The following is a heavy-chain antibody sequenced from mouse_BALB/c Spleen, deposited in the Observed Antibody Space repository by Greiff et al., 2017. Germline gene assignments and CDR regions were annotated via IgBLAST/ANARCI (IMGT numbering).Heavy chain of an antibody. CDR3: TRITFYYYAMDY. CDR2: INPSNGGT. CDR1: GYTFTSYY. V-gene: IGHV1S81*02. Sequence: ESGAELVKPGASVKLSCKASGYTFTSYYMYWVKQRPGQGLEWIGEINPSNGGTNFNEKFKSKATLTVDKSSSTAYMQLSSLTSEDSAVYYCTRITFYYYAMDYWGQGTSVTVSS. J-gene: IGHJ4*01. D-gene: IGHD1-3*01.